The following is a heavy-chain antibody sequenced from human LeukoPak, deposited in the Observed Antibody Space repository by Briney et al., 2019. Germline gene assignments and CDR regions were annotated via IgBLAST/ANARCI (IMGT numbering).Heavy chain of an antibody. CDR1: GYTFTSYA. J-gene: IGHJ5*02. D-gene: IGHD3-10*01. Sequence: ASVKVSCKASGYTFTSYATNWVRQAPGQGLEWMGWINTNTGNPTYAQGFTGRFVFSLDTSVSTAYLQISSLKAEDTAVYYCARDRLVRGGQSGTRGRWFDPWGQGTLVTVSS. V-gene: IGHV7-4-1*02. CDR3: ARDRLVRGGQSGTRGRWFDP. CDR2: INTNTGNP.